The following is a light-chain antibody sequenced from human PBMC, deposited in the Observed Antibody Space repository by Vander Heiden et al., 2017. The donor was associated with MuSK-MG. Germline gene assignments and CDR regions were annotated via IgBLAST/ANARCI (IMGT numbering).Light chain of an antibody. CDR2: KDS. CDR3: QSADSSGTYQV. J-gene: IGLJ3*02. V-gene: IGLV3-25*03. Sequence: SYELPQPPSVSVSPGQSARITCSGDALPKQYAYWYQQKPGQAPVLVIYKDSERPSGIPERFSGSSSGTTVTLTISGVQAEDEADYYCQSADSSGTYQVFGGGTKLTVL. CDR1: ALPKQY.